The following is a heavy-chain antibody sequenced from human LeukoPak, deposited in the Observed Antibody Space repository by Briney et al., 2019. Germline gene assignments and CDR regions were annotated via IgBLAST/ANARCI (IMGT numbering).Heavy chain of an antibody. Sequence: GGSLRLSCAASGFTFSAYSMNWVRQAPGKGLEWLANIKQDGSEGYYVDSVKGRFTISRDNAKNSLYLQMNSLRAEDTAVYYCARWGYSSGWYYFDYWGQGTLVTVSS. D-gene: IGHD6-19*01. CDR2: IKQDGSEG. CDR3: ARWGYSSGWYYFDY. CDR1: GFTFSAYS. J-gene: IGHJ4*02. V-gene: IGHV3-7*01.